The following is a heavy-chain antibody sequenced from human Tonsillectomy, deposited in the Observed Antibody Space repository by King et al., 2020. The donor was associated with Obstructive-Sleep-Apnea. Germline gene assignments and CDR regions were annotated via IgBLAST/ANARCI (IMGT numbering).Heavy chain of an antibody. V-gene: IGHV4-59*08. CDR1: GGSISSYY. CDR2: IDYSGST. D-gene: IGHD3-9*01. Sequence: VQLQESGPGQVKPSETLSLTCTVSGGSISSYYWSWIRQPQGKGLEWIGYIDYSGSTNYNPSLKSRVTISVDTSKNQFSLKLSSVTAADTAVYYCARIVTGYQDYWGQGTLVTVSS. CDR3: ARIVTGYQDY. J-gene: IGHJ4*02.